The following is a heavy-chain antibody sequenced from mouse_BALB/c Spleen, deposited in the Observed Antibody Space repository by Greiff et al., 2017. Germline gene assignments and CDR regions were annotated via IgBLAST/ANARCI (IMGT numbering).Heavy chain of an antibody. Sequence: VQLQESGAELVKPGASVKLSCTASGFNIKDTSMHWVKQRPEQGLEWIGRIDPANGNPNYDPKFQGKATRTADTSSNTAYLQLSSLRCEETAVYDWASDNYGSRRVADWGQGTLVTVSA. V-gene: IGHV14-3*02. D-gene: IGHD1-1*01. CDR1: GFNIKDTS. J-gene: IGHJ3*01. CDR2: IDPANGNP. CDR3: ASDNYGSRRVAD.